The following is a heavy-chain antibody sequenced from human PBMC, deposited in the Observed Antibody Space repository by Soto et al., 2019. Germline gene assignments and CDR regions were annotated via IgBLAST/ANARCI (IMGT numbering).Heavy chain of an antibody. CDR1: GFTFSSYW. CDR3: TGSSGWLFDY. V-gene: IGHV3-7*01. J-gene: IGHJ4*02. Sequence: GGSLRLSCAASGFTFSSYWMNWVRQAPGKGLEWVANIKQDGSEKYYVDSVKGRFTISRDNARNSMYLQMNSLRAEDTAVYYCTGSSGWLFDYWGQGTLVTVSS. D-gene: IGHD6-19*01. CDR2: IKQDGSEK.